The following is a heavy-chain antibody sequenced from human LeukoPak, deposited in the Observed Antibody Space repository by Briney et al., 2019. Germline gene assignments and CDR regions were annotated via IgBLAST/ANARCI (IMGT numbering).Heavy chain of an antibody. D-gene: IGHD6-25*01. CDR2: INPSGGST. J-gene: IGHJ5*02. Sequence: ASVKVSCKASGYTFTSYYMHWVRQAPGQGLEWMGIINPSGGSTSYAQKFQGRVTMTRDTSMSTVYMELSSLRSEDTAVYYCARESIAAGLRVWNQTPFDPWGQGTLVTVSS. CDR1: GYTFTSYY. CDR3: ARESIAAGLRVWNQTPFDP. V-gene: IGHV1-46*01.